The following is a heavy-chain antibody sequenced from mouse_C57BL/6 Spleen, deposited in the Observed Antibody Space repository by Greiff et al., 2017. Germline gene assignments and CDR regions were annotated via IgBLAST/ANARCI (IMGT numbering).Heavy chain of an antibody. J-gene: IGHJ2*01. CDR1: GYTFTSYW. CDR3: ARRAKDDFDY. CDR2: IDPSASYT. Sequence: QVQLQQPGAALVRPGTSVKLSCKASGYTFTSYWLHWVKQSPGQGLEWLGVIDPSASYTNYKPKFKGKATVTVNTSSGTAYMQRSSLTSEDSAVYYCARRAKDDFDYGGQGTTLTVSS. D-gene: IGHD1-3*01. V-gene: IGHV1-59*01.